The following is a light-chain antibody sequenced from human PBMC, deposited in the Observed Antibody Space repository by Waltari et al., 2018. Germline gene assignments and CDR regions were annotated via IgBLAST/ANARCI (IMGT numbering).Light chain of an antibody. CDR1: QSISKY. CDR2: HAS. J-gene: IGKJ1*01. Sequence: EIMLTQSPGTLSLSPGERATLSCKANQSISKYLAWYQQKPGQAPRLLIYHASSRATGIPDRFSGSGSETDFSLTISRLEPEDFAVYYCQHYVRLPATFGQGTNVEIK. CDR3: QHYVRLPAT. V-gene: IGKV3-20*01.